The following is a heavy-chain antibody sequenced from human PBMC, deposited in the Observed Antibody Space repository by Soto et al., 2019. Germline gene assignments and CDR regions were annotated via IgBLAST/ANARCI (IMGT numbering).Heavy chain of an antibody. CDR1: GDSISSGGYY. CDR3: AKDPSPQPTTVVTPGWFAP. J-gene: IGHJ5*02. CDR2: VYYTGST. Sequence: LSLTCTVSGDSISSGGYYWGWIRQHPGKGLEWIGYVYYTGSTYYNPSLKSRVTISVDTSKNQFSLKLWSVTAADTAVYYCAKDPSPQPTTVVTPGWFAPWRQGILVTVSS. D-gene: IGHD4-17*01. V-gene: IGHV4-31*03.